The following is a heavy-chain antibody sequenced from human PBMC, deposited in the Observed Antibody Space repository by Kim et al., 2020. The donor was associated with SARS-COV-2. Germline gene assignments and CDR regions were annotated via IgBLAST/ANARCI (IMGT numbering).Heavy chain of an antibody. CDR2: IDGRDGTT. CDR1: GFTFTGHA. J-gene: IGHJ4*02. Sequence: GGSLRLSCTTSGFTFTGHAMSWVRQAPGKGLEWVSSIDGRDGTTYYVDSVRGRFTISRDDSKNTLYLQMSAVRGDDTAVYYCMKGGWGWIWDHWGQGTLVTVSS. V-gene: IGHV3-23*01. CDR3: MKGGWGWIWDH. D-gene: IGHD2-21*01.